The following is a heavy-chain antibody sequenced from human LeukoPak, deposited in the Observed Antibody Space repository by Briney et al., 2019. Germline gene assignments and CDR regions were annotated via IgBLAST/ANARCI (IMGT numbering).Heavy chain of an antibody. CDR1: GFTFSSYW. V-gene: IGHV3-74*01. CDR2: IKSDGSET. J-gene: IGHJ6*02. CDR3: ASDRVFYGLDV. Sequence: GGSLRLSCAAPGFTFSSYWMHWVRQAPGKGLMWVSRIKSDGSETSYADSVKGRFTISRDNARNTLYLQMNSLRPEDTAIYYCASDRVFYGLDVWGQGTTVTVSS.